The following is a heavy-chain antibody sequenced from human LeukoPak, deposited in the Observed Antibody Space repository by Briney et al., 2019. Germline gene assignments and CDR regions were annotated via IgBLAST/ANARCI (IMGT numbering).Heavy chain of an antibody. CDR2: ISAYNGNT. V-gene: IGHV1-18*01. D-gene: IGHD2-15*01. Sequence: ASVKVSCKASGYTFTSYGISWVRQAPGQGLEWMGWISAYNGNTNYAQKLQGRVTMTTDTSTSTAYMELRSLRSDDTAVYYCARDSLSWTPNYYYGMDVWGQGTTVTVSS. CDR1: GYTFTSYG. CDR3: ARDSLSWTPNYYYGMDV. J-gene: IGHJ6*02.